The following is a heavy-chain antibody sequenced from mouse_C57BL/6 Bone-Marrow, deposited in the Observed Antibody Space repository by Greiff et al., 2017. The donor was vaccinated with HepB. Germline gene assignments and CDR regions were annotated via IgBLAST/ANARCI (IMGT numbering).Heavy chain of an antibody. CDR2: IDPENGDT. CDR3: TTSGLRFAY. J-gene: IGHJ3*01. D-gene: IGHD2-4*01. Sequence: SGAELVRPGASVKLSCTASGFNIKDDYMHWVKQRPEQGLEWIGWIDPENGDTEYASKFQGKATITADTSSNTAYLQLSSLTSEDTAVYYCTTSGLRFAYWGQGTLVTVSA. V-gene: IGHV14-4*01. CDR1: GFNIKDDY.